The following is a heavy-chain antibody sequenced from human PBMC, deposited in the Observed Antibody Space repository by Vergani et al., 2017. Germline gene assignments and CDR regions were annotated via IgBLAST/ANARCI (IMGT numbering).Heavy chain of an antibody. Sequence: EVQLVESGGGLVKPGGSLRLSCAASGFTLSNAWMSWVRQAPGKGLEWVGRIKSKTDGGTTDYAAPVKGRFTISRDDSKNTLYLQMNSLKTEDTAVYYCTPDSGGNQPDYWGQGTLVTVSS. V-gene: IGHV3-15*01. CDR3: TPDSGGNQPDY. CDR1: GFTLSNAW. J-gene: IGHJ4*02. CDR2: IKSKTDGGTT. D-gene: IGHD4-23*01.